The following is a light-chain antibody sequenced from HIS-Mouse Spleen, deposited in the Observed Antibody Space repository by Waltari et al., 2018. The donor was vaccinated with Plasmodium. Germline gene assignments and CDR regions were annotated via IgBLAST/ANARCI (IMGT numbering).Light chain of an antibody. CDR3: SSYTSSSTVV. J-gene: IGLJ2*01. V-gene: IGLV2-14*03. Sequence: QSALTQPASVSGSPGQSITISWYQQHPGKAPKLMIYDVSNRPSGFSNRFSGSKSGNTASLTISGLQAEDEADYYCSSYTSSSTVVFGGGTKLTVL. CDR2: DVS.